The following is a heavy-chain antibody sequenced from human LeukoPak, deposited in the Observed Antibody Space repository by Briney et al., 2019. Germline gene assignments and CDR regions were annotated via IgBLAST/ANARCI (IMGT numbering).Heavy chain of an antibody. CDR1: GFTFSSYW. J-gene: IGHJ4*02. Sequence: GGSLRLSCAASGFTFSSYWMSWVRQAPGKGLEWVANIKQDGSEKYYVDSVKGRFTISRDNAKNSLYLQMNSLRAEDTAVYYCARVGYDFWSGYYNPTRFDYWGQGTLVTVSS. D-gene: IGHD3-3*01. CDR3: ARVGYDFWSGYYNPTRFDY. CDR2: IKQDGSEK. V-gene: IGHV3-7*01.